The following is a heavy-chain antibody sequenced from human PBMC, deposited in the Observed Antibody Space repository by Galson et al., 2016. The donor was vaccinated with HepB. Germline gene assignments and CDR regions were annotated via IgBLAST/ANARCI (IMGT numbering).Heavy chain of an antibody. V-gene: IGHV3-7*03. J-gene: IGHJ4*02. CDR3: VRDVWYSNDY. Sequence: SLRLSCAASGFTFSSHWMGWVRQAPGKGLEWVAKIHRDGREDLYVDSTKGRFTISRDNVKNLLYLQMNSLRAEDTAMYYCVRDVWYSNDYWGQGTLVTVSS. CDR2: IHRDGRED. D-gene: IGHD6-13*01. CDR1: GFTFSSHW.